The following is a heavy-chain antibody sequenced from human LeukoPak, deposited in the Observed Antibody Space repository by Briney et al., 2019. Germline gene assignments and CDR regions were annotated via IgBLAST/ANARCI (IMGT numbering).Heavy chain of an antibody. J-gene: IGHJ4*02. V-gene: IGHV3-7*01. CDR2: IKQDGSAK. CDR3: ARIKDSSTRFDY. CDR1: GFTLSNYW. Sequence: GGSLRLSCAASGFTLSNYWMSWVRQAPGKGLEWVANIKQDGSAKYYVDSVKGRSTISRDNAKNSLYLQMDSLRAEDTAVYYCARIKDSSTRFDYWGQGTLVTVSS. D-gene: IGHD6-19*01.